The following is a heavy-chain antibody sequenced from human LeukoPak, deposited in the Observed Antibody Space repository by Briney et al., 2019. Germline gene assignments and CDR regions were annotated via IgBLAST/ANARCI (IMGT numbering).Heavy chain of an antibody. Sequence: PGRSLRLSCAASGFTFSSYAMHWVRQASGKGLEWVGRIRSKANSYATAYAASVKGRFTISRDDSKNTAYLQMNSLKTEDTAVYYCTPHCSGGSCFWGQGTLVTVSS. J-gene: IGHJ4*02. CDR3: TPHCSGGSCF. CDR1: GFTFSSYA. CDR2: IRSKANSYAT. V-gene: IGHV3-73*01. D-gene: IGHD2-15*01.